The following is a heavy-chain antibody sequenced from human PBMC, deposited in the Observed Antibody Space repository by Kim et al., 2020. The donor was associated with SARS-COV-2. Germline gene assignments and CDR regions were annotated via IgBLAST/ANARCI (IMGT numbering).Heavy chain of an antibody. CDR3: AREGRWLQLAFDY. CDR2: ISYDGSNK. Sequence: GGSLRLSCAASGFTFSSYGMHWVRQAPGKGLEWVAVISYDGSNKYYADSVKGRFTISRDNSKNTLYLQMNSLRAEDTAVYYCAREGRWLQLAFDYWGQGTLVTVSS. D-gene: IGHD5-12*01. CDR1: GFTFSSYG. V-gene: IGHV3-33*05. J-gene: IGHJ4*02.